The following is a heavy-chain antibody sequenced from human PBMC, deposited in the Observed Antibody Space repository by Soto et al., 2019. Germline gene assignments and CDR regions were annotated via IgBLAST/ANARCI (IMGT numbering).Heavy chain of an antibody. CDR3: ASQSSEWLLFAS. CDR2: ISSSSTI. CDR1: GFTFSSYS. D-gene: IGHD5-12*01. J-gene: IGHJ4*02. Sequence: GGSLRLSCAASGFTFSSYSMNWVRQAPGKGLEWVSHISSSSTIYYADSVKGRFTISRDNAKNSLYLQMNSLRAEDTAVYYCASQSSEWLLFASWGQGTLVTVSS. V-gene: IGHV3-48*01.